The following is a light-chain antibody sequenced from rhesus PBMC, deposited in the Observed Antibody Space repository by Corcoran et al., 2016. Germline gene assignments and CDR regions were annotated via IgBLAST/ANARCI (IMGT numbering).Light chain of an antibody. CDR3: MQTLQTPYS. Sequence: DIVMTQTPLSLPVTPGEPASISCRSSQSLLDSDGYTHLHWYLQKPGPSPQLLIYFVSYRASGVPDRFSGSGSGTDFTLKISRVEAEDVGVYYCMQTLQTPYSFGQGTKVEIK. J-gene: IGKJ2*01. CDR1: QSLLDSDGYTH. CDR2: FVS. V-gene: IGKV2-78*01.